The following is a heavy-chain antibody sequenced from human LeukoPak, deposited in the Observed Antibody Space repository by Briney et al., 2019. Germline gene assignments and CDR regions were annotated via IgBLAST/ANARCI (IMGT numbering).Heavy chain of an antibody. J-gene: IGHJ3*02. D-gene: IGHD5-12*01. V-gene: IGHV3-9*01. CDR1: GLTFDDYA. CDR2: ISWNSGSI. Sequence: QAGGSLRLSCAASGLTFDDYAMHWVRQAPGKGLEWVSGISWNSGSIGYADSVKGRFTISRDNAKNSLYLQMNSLRAEDTALYYCAKESGYDSASAFDIWGQGTMVTVSS. CDR3: AKESGYDSASAFDI.